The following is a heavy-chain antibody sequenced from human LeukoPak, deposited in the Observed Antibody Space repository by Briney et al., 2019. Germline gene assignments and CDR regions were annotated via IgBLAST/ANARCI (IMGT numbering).Heavy chain of an antibody. CDR1: GFTFSSYW. V-gene: IGHV3-7*03. CDR3: ARAQNYRFDY. Sequence: GGSLRLSCAASGFTFSSYWMSWVRQAPGKGLEWVANIKQDGSEKYYVDPVKGRFTISRDNSKNTLYLQMNSLRAEDTAVYYCARAQNYRFDYWGQGTLVTVSS. CDR2: IKQDGSEK. D-gene: IGHD5-24*01. J-gene: IGHJ4*02.